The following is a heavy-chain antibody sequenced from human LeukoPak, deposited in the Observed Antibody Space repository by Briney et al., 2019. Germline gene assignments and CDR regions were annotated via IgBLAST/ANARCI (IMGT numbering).Heavy chain of an antibody. CDR3: ARGGDIVATTYLDY. J-gene: IGHJ4*02. CDR2: MNPNSGNT. D-gene: IGHD5-12*01. V-gene: IGHV1-8*01. CDR1: GYTFTSYD. Sequence: ASVKVSCKASGYTFTSYDINWVRQATGQGLEWTGWMNPNSGNTGYAQKFQGRVTMTRNTSISTAYMELSSLRSEDTAVYYCARGGDIVATTYLDYWGQGTLVTVSS.